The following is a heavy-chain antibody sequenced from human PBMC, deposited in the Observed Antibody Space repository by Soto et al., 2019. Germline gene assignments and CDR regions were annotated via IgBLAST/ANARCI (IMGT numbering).Heavy chain of an antibody. CDR3: ARDVRSSGRYEWMPGGYYMDV. CDR2: IKQDGSGK. Sequence: GGSPRLSCAASGFTFSSYWMSWVRQAPGKGLEWVANIKQDGSGKYYVDSVKGRFTISRDNAKNSLYLQMNSLRAEDTAVYYCARDVRSSGRYEWMPGGYYMDVWGKGTTVTVSS. J-gene: IGHJ6*03. CDR1: GFTFSSYW. D-gene: IGHD6-19*01. V-gene: IGHV3-7*01.